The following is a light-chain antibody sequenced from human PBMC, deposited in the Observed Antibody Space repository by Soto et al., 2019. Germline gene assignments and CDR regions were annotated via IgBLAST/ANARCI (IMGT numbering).Light chain of an antibody. CDR2: GAS. Sequence: EIVLTQSPGTLSLSPGEGATLSCRASQSVSSSYLAWYQQKPGQAPRLLIYGASSRATGIPDRFSGSGSGTDFTLTISRLEPGDFAVYYCQQYGSSRWTFGQGTKVDIK. CDR1: QSVSSSY. V-gene: IGKV3-20*01. CDR3: QQYGSSRWT. J-gene: IGKJ1*01.